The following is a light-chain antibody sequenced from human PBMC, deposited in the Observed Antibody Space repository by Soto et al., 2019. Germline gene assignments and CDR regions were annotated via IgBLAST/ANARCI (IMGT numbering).Light chain of an antibody. CDR1: QSVGRY. CDR3: VQRSVWPWT. V-gene: IGKV3-11*01. Sequence: EIVLTQSPATLSLSPGERGTLSCRASQSVGRYLAWYQHKPGQPPRLLIYDTSNRAPGTPGRFGGSGPGTDFPLTISSLEPEDFAVYYCVQRSVWPWTVGQGTKVEVK. CDR2: DTS. J-gene: IGKJ1*01.